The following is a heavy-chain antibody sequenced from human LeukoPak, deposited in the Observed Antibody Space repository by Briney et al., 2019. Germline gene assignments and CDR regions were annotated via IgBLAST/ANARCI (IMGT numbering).Heavy chain of an antibody. CDR2: ISAYNGNT. V-gene: IGHV1-18*01. CDR3: ARDTYYDFWSGYRGFDY. CDR1: SYTFTSYG. D-gene: IGHD3-3*01. Sequence: ASVKVSCKASSYTFTSYGISWVRQAPGQGLEWMGWISAYNGNTNYAQKLQGRVTMTTDTSTSTAYMELRSLRSDDTAVYYCARDTYYDFWSGYRGFDYWGQGTLVTVSS. J-gene: IGHJ4*02.